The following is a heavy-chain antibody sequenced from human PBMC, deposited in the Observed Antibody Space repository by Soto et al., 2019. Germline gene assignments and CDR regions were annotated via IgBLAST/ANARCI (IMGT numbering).Heavy chain of an antibody. J-gene: IGHJ6*02. CDR2: IYHRGST. V-gene: IGHV4-4*02. D-gene: IGHD6-13*01. CDR3: ARDRMSAAAGTAYSYGMDV. CDR1: GGSISSSNW. Sequence: SETLSLTCAVSGGSISSSNWWSWVRQPPGKGLEWIGEIYHRGSTNYNPSLKSRVTISVDKSKNQFSLKPSSVTAADTAVYYCARDRMSAAAGTAYSYGMDVWGQGTTVTVSS.